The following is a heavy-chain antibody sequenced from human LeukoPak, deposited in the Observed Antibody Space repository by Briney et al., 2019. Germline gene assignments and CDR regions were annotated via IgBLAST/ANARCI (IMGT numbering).Heavy chain of an antibody. J-gene: IGHJ6*02. CDR3: ATDQYCSGGSCYSRKVNYYGMDV. V-gene: IGHV1-2*02. D-gene: IGHD2-15*01. Sequence: ASVKVSCKASGYTFTGYYMHWVRQAPGQGLEWMGWINPNSGGTNYAQKFQGRVTMTRDTSISTAYMVLSRLRSDDTAVYYCATDQYCSGGSCYSRKVNYYGMDVWGQGTTVTVSS. CDR2: INPNSGGT. CDR1: GYTFTGYY.